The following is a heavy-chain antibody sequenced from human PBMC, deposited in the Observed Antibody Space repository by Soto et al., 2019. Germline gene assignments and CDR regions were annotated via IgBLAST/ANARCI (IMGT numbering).Heavy chain of an antibody. Sequence: GGSLRLSCAASGFTFSSYSMNWVRQAPGKGLEWVSSISSSSSYIYYADSVKGRFTISRDNAKNSLYLQMNSLRAEDTAVYYCAREALEYLAVVGIPSFSTLFQ. CDR3: AREALEYLAVVGIPSFSTLFQ. J-gene: IGHJ1*01. CDR2: ISSSSSYI. D-gene: IGHD6-19*01. CDR1: GFTFSSYS. V-gene: IGHV3-21*01.